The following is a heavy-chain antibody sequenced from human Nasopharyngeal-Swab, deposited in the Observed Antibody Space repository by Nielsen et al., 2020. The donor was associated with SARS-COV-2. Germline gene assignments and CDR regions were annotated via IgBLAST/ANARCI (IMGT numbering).Heavy chain of an antibody. CDR2: IKQDGSEI. Sequence: GGSLRLSCVASGFNFDDYWMSWDRQAPGKGLEWVANIKQDGSEIFYLDSVKGRFTVSRDNAQKSVYLQMTALRAEDTAAYFCTRGDGRDVWGKGTTVTVS. V-gene: IGHV3-7*03. CDR3: TRGDGRDV. CDR1: GFNFDDYW. D-gene: IGHD2-21*02. J-gene: IGHJ6*03.